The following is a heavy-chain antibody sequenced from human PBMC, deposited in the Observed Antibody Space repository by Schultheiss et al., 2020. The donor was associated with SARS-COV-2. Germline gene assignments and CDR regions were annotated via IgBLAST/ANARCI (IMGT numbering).Heavy chain of an antibody. D-gene: IGHD3-22*01. J-gene: IGHJ2*01. Sequence: GGSLRLSCAASGFTFSSYSMNWVRQAPGKGLEWVAVIWYDGSNKYYADSVKGRFTISRDNAKNSLYLQMNSLRAEDTAVYYCARRSHEYYYDSSESWYFDLWGRGTLVTVSS. V-gene: IGHV3-33*08. CDR1: GFTFSSYS. CDR3: ARRSHEYYYDSSESWYFDL. CDR2: IWYDGSNK.